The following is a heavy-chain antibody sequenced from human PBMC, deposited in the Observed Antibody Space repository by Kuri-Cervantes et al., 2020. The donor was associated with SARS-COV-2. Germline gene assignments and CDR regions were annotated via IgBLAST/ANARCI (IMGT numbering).Heavy chain of an antibody. V-gene: IGHV3-23*01. J-gene: IGHJ4*02. D-gene: IGHD3-10*01. CDR3: AKDSNYYGSGSYLDY. Sequence: GESLKISCAASGSSFSDYGMSWVRQAPGKGLDWVSTISGSSGSTYYADSVKGRFTISRDNSKNSLYLQMNSLRAEDTALYYCAKDSNYYGSGSYLDYWGQGTLVTVSS. CDR2: ISGSSGST. CDR1: GSSFSDYG.